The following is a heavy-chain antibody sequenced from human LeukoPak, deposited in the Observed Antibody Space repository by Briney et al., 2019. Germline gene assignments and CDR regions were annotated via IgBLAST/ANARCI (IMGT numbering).Heavy chain of an antibody. V-gene: IGHV3-48*03. CDR1: GFTFSSYE. J-gene: IGHJ5*02. CDR3: ARDYWFDP. Sequence: GGSLRLSCAASGFTFSSYEMNWVRQAPGKGLEWISYISSAGTTKIYADSVRGRFTISRDNAKNSPYLQMNSLRAEDTAVYYCARDYWFDPWGHGTLVTVSS. CDR2: ISSAGTTK.